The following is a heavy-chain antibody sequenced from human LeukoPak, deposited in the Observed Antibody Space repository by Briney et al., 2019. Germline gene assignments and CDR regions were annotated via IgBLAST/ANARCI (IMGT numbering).Heavy chain of an antibody. CDR3: ARDPMVRGVMDV. D-gene: IGHD3-10*01. CDR1: GFTFSSFA. CDR2: ISGSGGST. J-gene: IGHJ6*04. Sequence: GGSLRLSCAASGFTFSSFAMSWVRQAPGKGLEWVSAISGSGGSTYYADSVKGRFTISRDNSKNTLYLQMNSLRAEDTAVYYCARDPMVRGVMDVWGKGTTVTVSS. V-gene: IGHV3-23*01.